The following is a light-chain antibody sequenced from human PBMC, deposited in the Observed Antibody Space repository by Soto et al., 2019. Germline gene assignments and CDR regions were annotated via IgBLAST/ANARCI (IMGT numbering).Light chain of an antibody. CDR3: QQRSNWPIT. J-gene: IGKJ5*01. CDR1: QSINAY. CDR2: DAS. Sequence: EIVLTQSPATLSLSPGETATLSGRASQSINAYLAWYQQTPGQAPRLLIYDASNRATDIPARFSGSGSETDFTLTISSLEPEDFVVYYCQQRSNWPITFGQGTRLEIK. V-gene: IGKV3-11*01.